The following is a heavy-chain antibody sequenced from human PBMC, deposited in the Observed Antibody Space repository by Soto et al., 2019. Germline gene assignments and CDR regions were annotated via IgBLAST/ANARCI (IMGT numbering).Heavy chain of an antibody. J-gene: IGHJ2*01. CDR3: ARHFADILTGTPLGRFDL. V-gene: IGHV4-59*08. CDR2: IYYSGST. D-gene: IGHD3-9*01. Sequence: PSETLSLTCTVSGGSXSSYYWSWIRQPPGKGLEWIGYIYYSGSTKYNPSLKSRVTISVDTSKNQFSLKLRSVTAADTAVYYCARHFADILTGTPLGRFDLWGRGTLVTVSS. CDR1: GGSXSSYY.